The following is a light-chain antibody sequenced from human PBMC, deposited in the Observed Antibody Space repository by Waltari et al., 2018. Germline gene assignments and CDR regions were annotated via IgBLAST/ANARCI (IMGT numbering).Light chain of an antibody. Sequence: DIVLTQSPGTLSLSPGDRATLSCRASQSVTSIAFTWYQQRPGQAPRLLIYGTSRRATDIPDRFSGSGAGTDFTLTISRLEPEDFAVYFCQHYDGSVVTFGGGTKVEI. J-gene: IGKJ4*01. CDR2: GTS. CDR1: QSVTSIA. CDR3: QHYDGSVVT. V-gene: IGKV3-20*01.